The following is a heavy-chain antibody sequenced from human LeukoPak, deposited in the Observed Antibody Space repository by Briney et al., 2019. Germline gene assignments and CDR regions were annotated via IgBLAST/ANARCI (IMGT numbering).Heavy chain of an antibody. CDR2: IIPIFGTT. V-gene: IGHV1-69*05. CDR3: ARWAGLCTTNNCYNPFDY. CDR1: GASFSSYT. D-gene: IGHD2-2*02. Sequence: SVKVSCKASGASFSSYTISWVRQAPGQGLEWPGRIIPIFGTTTYAQKFQGRVTIITDASTSTVYMELSSLRSEDTAVYYCARWAGLCTTNNCYNPFDYWGQGTLVTVSS. J-gene: IGHJ4*02.